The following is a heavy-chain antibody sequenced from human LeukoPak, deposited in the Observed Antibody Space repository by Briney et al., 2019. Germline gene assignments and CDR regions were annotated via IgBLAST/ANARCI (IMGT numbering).Heavy chain of an antibody. V-gene: IGHV4-59*01. CDR1: GGSMSSYY. J-gene: IGHJ4*02. CDR3: ARHPDDYYYDRGAHFDY. D-gene: IGHD3-22*01. Sequence: PSETLSLTCTVSGGSMSSYYWSWIRQPPGKGLEWIGHIYSSGDTNYNPSLKSRVSISVDTSKNQFSLKLSSVTAADTAVYYCARHPDDYYYDRGAHFDYWGQGTLVTVSS. CDR2: IYSSGDT.